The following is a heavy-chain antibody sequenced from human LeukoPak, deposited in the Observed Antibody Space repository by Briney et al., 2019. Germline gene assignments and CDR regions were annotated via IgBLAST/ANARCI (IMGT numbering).Heavy chain of an antibody. CDR2: ISDSGGAI. Sequence: PGGSLRLSCADYGFTFRNYALNWVRQAPGKGLEWVSAISDSGGAIFYADSVKGRFTMSRDDSKNSLFLQMNSLRAEDTAVYYCAREVAYDYGDYWRQGTLVTVSS. CDR3: AREVAYDYGDY. CDR1: GFTFRNYA. D-gene: IGHD3-10*01. J-gene: IGHJ4*02. V-gene: IGHV3-23*01.